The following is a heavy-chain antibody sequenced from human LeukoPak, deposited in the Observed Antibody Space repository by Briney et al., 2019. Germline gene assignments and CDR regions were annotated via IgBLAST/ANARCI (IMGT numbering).Heavy chain of an antibody. J-gene: IGHJ6*04. Sequence: GGSLRLSCAASGCTFSSYEMNWVRQAPGKGLEWVSYISSSGSTIYYADSVKGRFTISRDNAKNSLYLQMNSLRAEDTAVYYCARIGEDGMDVWGKGTTVTVSS. CDR1: GCTFSSYE. CDR3: ARIGEDGMDV. V-gene: IGHV3-48*03. CDR2: ISSSGSTI.